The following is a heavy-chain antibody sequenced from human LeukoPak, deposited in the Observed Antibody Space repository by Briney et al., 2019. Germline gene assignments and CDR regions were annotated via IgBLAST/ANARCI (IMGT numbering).Heavy chain of an antibody. CDR3: AKSRSGGGSCYNY. D-gene: IGHD2-15*01. J-gene: IGHJ4*02. CDR2: IYSGGTT. CDR1: GFTVSSNY. V-gene: IGHV3-53*01. Sequence: GGSLRLSCAASGFTVSSNYMSWVRQAPGKGLEWVSVIYSGGTTYYADTVKGRFTISRDNSKNTVYMQMNSLRAEDTAVYYCAKSRSGGGSCYNYWGQGTLVTVSS.